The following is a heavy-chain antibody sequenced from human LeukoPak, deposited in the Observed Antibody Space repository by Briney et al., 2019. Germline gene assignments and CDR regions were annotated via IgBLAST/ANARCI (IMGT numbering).Heavy chain of an antibody. V-gene: IGHV3-30*04. J-gene: IGHJ4*02. D-gene: IGHD3-10*01. CDR3: ASPSTMVRGVTYYFDY. CDR1: GFTFSSYA. CDR2: ISYDGSNK. Sequence: GGSLRLSCAASGFTFSSYAMHWVRQAPGKGLEWVAVISYDGSNKYYADSVKGRFTISRDNSKNTLYLQMNSLRAEDTAVYYCASPSTMVRGVTYYFDYWGQGTLVTVSS.